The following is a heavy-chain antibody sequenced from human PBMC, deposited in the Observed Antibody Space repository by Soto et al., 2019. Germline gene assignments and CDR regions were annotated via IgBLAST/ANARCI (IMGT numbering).Heavy chain of an antibody. CDR1: GYTFTSYA. V-gene: IGHV1-3*01. CDR2: INAGNVNT. J-gene: IGHJ4*02. CDR3: ARVRTLYYFDY. Sequence: ASVKVSCKASGYTFTSYAMHWVRQAPGQRLEWMGWINAGNVNTKYSQKFQGRVTITRDTSASTAYMELSSLRSEDTAVYYCARVRTLYYFDYWGQGTLVTVSS.